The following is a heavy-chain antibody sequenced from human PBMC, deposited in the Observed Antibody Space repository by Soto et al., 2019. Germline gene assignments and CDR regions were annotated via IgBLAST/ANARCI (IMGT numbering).Heavy chain of an antibody. Sequence: PSETLSLTCTVSGGSISSDDYYWTWIRQHPGKGLEWIGYIYYSGSSYYNPSLKSRVTISVDTSKNQFSLKLSSVTAADTAVYYCARITPTVNMVYYYYGMDVWGQGTTVTVSS. D-gene: IGHD4-17*01. V-gene: IGHV4-31*03. CDR3: ARITPTVNMVYYYYGMDV. CDR1: GGSISSDDYY. J-gene: IGHJ6*02. CDR2: IYYSGSS.